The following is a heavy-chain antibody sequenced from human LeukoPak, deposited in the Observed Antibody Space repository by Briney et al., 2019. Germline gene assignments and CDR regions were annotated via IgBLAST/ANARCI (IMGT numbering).Heavy chain of an antibody. CDR1: GFTFSSYE. CDR2: ISSSGSTI. CDR3: ARVAATDWYFDL. Sequence: GGSLRLSCAASGFTFSSYEMTWVRQAPGKGLEWVSYISSSGSTISYADSVKGRFPTSRDNAKNSLYLQMNSLRAEDTAVYYCARVAATDWYFDLWGRGTLVTVSS. J-gene: IGHJ2*01. D-gene: IGHD1-26*01. V-gene: IGHV3-48*03.